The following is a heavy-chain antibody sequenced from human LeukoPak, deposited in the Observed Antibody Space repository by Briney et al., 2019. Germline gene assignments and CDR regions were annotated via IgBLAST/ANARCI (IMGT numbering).Heavy chain of an antibody. D-gene: IGHD2-21*02. CDR1: GYTFTSYY. CDR2: INPSGGDT. Sequence: ASVKVSCKASGYTFTSYYMHWVRQAPGQGLEWMGIINPSGGDTKYAQKFQGRVTLTRDKSTSTIYMELSSLTSDDTAVYYCARTYCAEDCSIRYFDYWGQGTLVTVSS. J-gene: IGHJ4*02. CDR3: ARTYCAEDCSIRYFDY. V-gene: IGHV1-46*01.